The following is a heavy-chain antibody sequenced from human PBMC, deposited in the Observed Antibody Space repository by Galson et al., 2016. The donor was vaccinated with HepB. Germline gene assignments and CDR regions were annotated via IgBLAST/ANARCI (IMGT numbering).Heavy chain of an antibody. Sequence: SETLSLTCAVYGGSFSGYYWSWIRQPPGKGLEWIGEINHSGSSNYNPSLTSRVTISVDTSKNQLSLKMSSVTAADTAVYYCATTPFGPVPAAGIDYWGQGPLVTVSS. CDR1: GGSFSGYY. CDR2: INHSGSS. CDR3: ATTPFGPVPAAGIDY. J-gene: IGHJ4*02. D-gene: IGHD2-2*01. V-gene: IGHV4-34*01.